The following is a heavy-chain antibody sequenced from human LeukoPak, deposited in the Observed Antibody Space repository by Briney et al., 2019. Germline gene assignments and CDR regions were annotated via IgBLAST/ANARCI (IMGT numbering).Heavy chain of an antibody. J-gene: IGHJ2*01. CDR3: ARDGLGNGANWNFDL. D-gene: IGHD1-1*01. Sequence: GASVKVSCKASGYTFTNYYMHWVRQAPGQGLEWMGIIDPSGGSTSYAQKFQGRITMTRDTSTSTVYMELSSLRSEDTAVYYCARDGLGNGANWNFDLWGRGTLVTVSS. CDR1: GYTFTNYY. V-gene: IGHV1-46*01. CDR2: IDPSGGST.